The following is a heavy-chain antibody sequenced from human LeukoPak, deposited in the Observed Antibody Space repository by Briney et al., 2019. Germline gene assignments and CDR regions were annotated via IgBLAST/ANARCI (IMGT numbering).Heavy chain of an antibody. J-gene: IGHJ4*02. CDR2: IVDSSDTT. V-gene: IGHV3-23*01. CDR1: GFNFGFYA. Sequence: PGGSLRLSCSASGFNFGFYAMSWVRQAPGKGLEWVSAIVDSSDTTYYADSVKGRFTISRDNSKNTLYLQMNSLRVDDTAIYYCAKDAFRTSGWYYFDYWGQGTLVAVSS. D-gene: IGHD6-19*01. CDR3: AKDAFRTSGWYYFDY.